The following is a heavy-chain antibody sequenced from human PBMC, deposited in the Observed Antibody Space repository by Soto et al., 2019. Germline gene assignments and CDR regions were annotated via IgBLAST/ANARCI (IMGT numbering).Heavy chain of an antibody. CDR2: IYYSGST. CDR1: GGSISNTDYY. D-gene: IGHD6-13*01. V-gene: IGHV4-39*01. CDR3: ARVKGAAGYYYYYYYMDV. J-gene: IGHJ6*03. Sequence: PSETLSLTCTVSGGSISNTDYYWGWIRQPPGKGLEWIGSIYYSGSTYYNPSLKSRVTISVDTSKNQFSLKLTSVTAADTAVYYCARVKGAAGYYYYYYYMDVWGKGTTVTVSS.